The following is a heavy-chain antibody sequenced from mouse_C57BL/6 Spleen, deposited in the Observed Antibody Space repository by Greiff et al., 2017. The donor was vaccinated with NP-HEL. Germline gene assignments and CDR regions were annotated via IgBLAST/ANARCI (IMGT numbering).Heavy chain of an antibody. CDR1: GYTFTEYT. V-gene: IGHV1-62-2*01. D-gene: IGHD2-5*01. CDR2: FYPGSGSI. Sequence: VQLQQSGAELVKPGASVKLSCKASGYTFTEYTIHWVKQRSGQGLEWIGWFYPGSGSIKYNEKFKDKATLTADKSSSTVYMELSRLTSEDSAVYFCARHEDYYSNYKEGYYFDYWGQGTTLTVSS. J-gene: IGHJ2*01. CDR3: ARHEDYYSNYKEGYYFDY.